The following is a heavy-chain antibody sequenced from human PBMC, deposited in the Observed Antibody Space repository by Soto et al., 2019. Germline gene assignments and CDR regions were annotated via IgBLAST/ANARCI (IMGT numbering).Heavy chain of an antibody. V-gene: IGHV1-69*13. Sequence: SSVKVSCKASGGTFSSYAISCVRQAPGQGLEWMGGIIPIFGTANSAQKFQGRVTITADESTSTAYMELSSLRSEDTAVYYCARTTPDYGSSGYFDYWGQGTLVTVSS. CDR1: GGTFSSYA. J-gene: IGHJ4*02. D-gene: IGHD3-22*01. CDR2: IIPIFGTA. CDR3: ARTTPDYGSSGYFDY.